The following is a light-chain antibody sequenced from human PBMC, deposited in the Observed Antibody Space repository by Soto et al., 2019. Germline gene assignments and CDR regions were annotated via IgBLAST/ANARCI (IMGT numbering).Light chain of an antibody. CDR2: FNSDGSH. CDR3: QTWGTGIVV. CDR1: SGHSSYA. Sequence: QPVLTQSPSASASLGASVKLTCTLSSGHSSYAIAWHQQQPEKGPRYLMKFNSDGSHCKGDGIPDRFSGSSSGAERYLTISSLQSEDEADYYCQTWGTGIVVFGGGTKVTVL. J-gene: IGLJ2*01. V-gene: IGLV4-69*01.